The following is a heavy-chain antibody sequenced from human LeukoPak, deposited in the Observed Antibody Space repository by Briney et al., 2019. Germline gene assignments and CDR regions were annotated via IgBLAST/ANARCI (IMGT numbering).Heavy chain of an antibody. CDR3: AREFHDYVWGSYRYHMDV. CDR2: TYYRSKWYN. V-gene: IGHV6-1*01. CDR1: GDSVSSNSAA. Sequence: SQTLSLTCAISGDSVSSNSAAWSWIRQSPSRGLEWLGRTYYRSKWYNDYAVSVKSRITINPDTSKNQFSLQLNSVTPEDTAVYYCAREFHDYVWGSYRYHMDVWGQGTTVTVSS. D-gene: IGHD3-16*02. J-gene: IGHJ6*02.